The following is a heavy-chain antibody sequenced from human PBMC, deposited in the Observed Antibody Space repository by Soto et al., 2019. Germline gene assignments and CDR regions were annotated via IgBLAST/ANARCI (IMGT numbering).Heavy chain of an antibody. V-gene: IGHV4-59*01. D-gene: IGHD3-16*01. CDR1: GGSISTYY. CDR2: IYYSGRN. Sequence: SETLSLTCTVSGGSISTYYWSLIRQPPGKGLQWIGYIYYSGRNNYNPSVKVRVTISVDTSKNQFSLKLSSVTAADTAVYYFATLGQKYYEGRLDFWGQGTTVNVSS. CDR3: ATLGQKYYEGRLDF. J-gene: IGHJ6*01.